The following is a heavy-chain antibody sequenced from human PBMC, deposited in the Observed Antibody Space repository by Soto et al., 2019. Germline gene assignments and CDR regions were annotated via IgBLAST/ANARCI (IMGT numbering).Heavy chain of an antibody. V-gene: IGHV4-31*03. CDR3: ARTYSSSSFDY. CDR2: IYYSGST. D-gene: IGHD6-6*01. J-gene: IGHJ4*02. CDR1: GGSISSGGYY. Sequence: PSETLSLTCTVSGGSISSGGYYWSWIRQHPGKGLEWIGYIYYSGSTYYNPSLRSRVTISVDRSKNQFSLKLSSVTAADTAVYYCARTYSSSSFDYWGQGTLVTVSS.